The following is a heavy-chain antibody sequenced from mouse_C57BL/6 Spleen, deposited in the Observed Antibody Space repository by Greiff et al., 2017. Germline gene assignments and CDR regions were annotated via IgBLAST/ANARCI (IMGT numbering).Heavy chain of an antibody. D-gene: IGHD1-1*01. J-gene: IGHJ1*03. CDR2: ISDGGSYT. CDR1: GFTFSSYA. CDR3: AREGSRRLGYFDV. V-gene: IGHV5-4*01. Sequence: EVQVVESGGGLVKPGGSLKLSCAASGFTFSSYAMSWVRQTPEKRLEWVATISDGGSYTYYPDNVKGRFTTSRDNAKNNLYLQMSHLKSEDTAMYYCAREGSRRLGYFDVWGTGTTVTVSS.